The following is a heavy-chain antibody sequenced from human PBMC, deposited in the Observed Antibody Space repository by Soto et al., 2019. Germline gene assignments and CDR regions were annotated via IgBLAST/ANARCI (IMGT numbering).Heavy chain of an antibody. J-gene: IGHJ3*02. CDR3: ARHANRNYYDAFDI. Sequence: QLQLQESGPGLVKPSETLSLTCTVSGGSITSGTYYWGWIRQPPGKGLEWIGSIYYSGSTYYNPSLKSPATISVDTSKNQFSLKLTSVTAADTAVYYCARHANRNYYDAFDIWGQGTMVTVSS. D-gene: IGHD3-10*01. V-gene: IGHV4-39*01. CDR1: GGSITSGTYY. CDR2: IYYSGST.